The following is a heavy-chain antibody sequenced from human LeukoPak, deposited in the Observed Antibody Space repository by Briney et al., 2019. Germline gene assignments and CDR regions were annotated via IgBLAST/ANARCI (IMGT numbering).Heavy chain of an antibody. V-gene: IGHV3-21*01. Sequence: SGGSLRLSCAAPGFTFSSYEMNWVRQAPGKGLEWVSFIDTSGSYIYYGDSLKGRVTISRDNAKNSLYLQMNGLRAEDTAVYYCARGRSITLLRGVAMSDGFDIWGQGAMVTVSS. J-gene: IGHJ3*02. CDR3: ARGRSITLLRGVAMSDGFDI. CDR2: IDTSGSYI. D-gene: IGHD3-10*01. CDR1: GFTFSSYE.